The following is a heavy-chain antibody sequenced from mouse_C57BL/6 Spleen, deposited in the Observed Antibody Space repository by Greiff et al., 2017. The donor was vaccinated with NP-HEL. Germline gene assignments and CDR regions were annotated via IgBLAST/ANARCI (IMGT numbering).Heavy chain of an antibody. CDR1: GYSITSGYY. D-gene: IGHD2-2*01. CDR2: ISYDGSN. Sequence: ESGPGLVKPSQSLSLTCSVTGYSITSGYYWNWIRQFPGNKLEWMGYISYDGSNNYNPSLKNRISITRETSKNQFFLKLKSVTTEDTATYYWARDGTMVTTGPFAYWGQGTLVTVSA. V-gene: IGHV3-6*01. CDR3: ARDGTMVTTGPFAY. J-gene: IGHJ3*01.